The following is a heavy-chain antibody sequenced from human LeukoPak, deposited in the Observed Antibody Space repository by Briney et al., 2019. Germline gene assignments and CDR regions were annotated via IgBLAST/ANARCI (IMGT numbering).Heavy chain of an antibody. CDR2: ISSSSSYI. CDR1: GFTFSSYS. D-gene: IGHD2-15*01. V-gene: IGHV3-21*01. J-gene: IGHJ4*02. CDR3: ARDASGYCSGGSCYDGTKFDY. Sequence: GGSLRLSCAASGFTFSSYSMNWVRQAPGKGLEWVSSISSSSSYIYYADSVKGRFTISRDNAKNSLYLQMNSLRAEDTAVYYCARDASGYCSGGSCYDGTKFDYWGQGTLVTVSS.